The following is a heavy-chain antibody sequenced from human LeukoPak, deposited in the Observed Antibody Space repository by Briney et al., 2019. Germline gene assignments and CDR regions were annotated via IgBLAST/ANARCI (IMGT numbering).Heavy chain of an antibody. CDR3: ARAPKRITIFGVVTLFDY. CDR1: GGSISSGSYY. D-gene: IGHD3-3*01. CDR2: IYTSGST. Sequence: SETLSLTCTVSGGSISSGSYYWSWIWQPAGKGLEWIGRIYTSGSTNYNPSLKSRVTISVDTSKNQFSLKLSSVTAADTAVYYCARAPKRITIFGVVTLFDYWGQGTLVTVSS. V-gene: IGHV4-61*02. J-gene: IGHJ4*02.